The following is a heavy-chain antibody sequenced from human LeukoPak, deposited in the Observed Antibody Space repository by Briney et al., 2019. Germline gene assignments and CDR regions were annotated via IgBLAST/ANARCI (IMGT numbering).Heavy chain of an antibody. CDR1: GFTFSSYG. CDR2: IWYDGSNK. J-gene: IGHJ1*01. Sequence: GGSLRLSCAASGFTFSSYGMHWVRQAPGKGLEWVAVIWYDGSNKYYADSVKGRFTISRDNSKNTLYLQMNSLRAEDTAVYYCARDRYGRSGYFQPWGQGTLVTVSS. CDR3: ARDRYGRSGYFQP. D-gene: IGHD3-10*01. V-gene: IGHV3-33*01.